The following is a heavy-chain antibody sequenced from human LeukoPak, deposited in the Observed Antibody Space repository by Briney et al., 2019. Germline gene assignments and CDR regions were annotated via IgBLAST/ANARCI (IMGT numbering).Heavy chain of an antibody. V-gene: IGHV4-59*08. D-gene: IGHD3-16*01. CDR2: IYYSGST. CDR1: GGSISSYY. Sequence: SETLSLTCTVSGGSISSYYWSWIRQPPGKGLEWIGYIYYSGSTNYNPSLKSRVTISVDTSKNQFSLKLSSVTAADTAVYYCATTLRPYYYMDVWGKGTTVTVSS. J-gene: IGHJ6*03. CDR3: ATTLRPYYYMDV.